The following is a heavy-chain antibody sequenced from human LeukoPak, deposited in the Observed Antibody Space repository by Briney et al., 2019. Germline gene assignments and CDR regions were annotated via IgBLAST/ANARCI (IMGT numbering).Heavy chain of an antibody. Sequence: GGSLRLSCAASGFTFSRTGIHWVRQAPGKGLKWVSYISSTSSTIYYADSVKGLFTISRDNAKNSLYLQMSSLRDEDTAIYYCARYVDSSMDLDYWGQGTLVTVSS. CDR2: ISSTSSTI. V-gene: IGHV3-48*02. CDR1: GFTFSRTG. J-gene: IGHJ4*02. D-gene: IGHD5-18*01. CDR3: ARYVDSSMDLDY.